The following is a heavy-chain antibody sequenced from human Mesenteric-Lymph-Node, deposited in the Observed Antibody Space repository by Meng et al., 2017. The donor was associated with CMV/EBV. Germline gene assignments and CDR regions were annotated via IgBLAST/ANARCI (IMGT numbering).Heavy chain of an antibody. CDR3: AKGDGSYYESAFIF. CDR2: VSSDSDHI. D-gene: IGHD3-3*01. Sequence: GGSLRLSCVTSGFNFHEFSMHWIRRPPGKGLEWVAAVSSDSDHIAYADSVRGRFTISRDNAKKSLYLQMNDLRPEDMALYYCAKGDGSYYESAFIFWGQGTMVTVSS. CDR1: GFNFHEFS. J-gene: IGHJ3*01. V-gene: IGHV3-9*03.